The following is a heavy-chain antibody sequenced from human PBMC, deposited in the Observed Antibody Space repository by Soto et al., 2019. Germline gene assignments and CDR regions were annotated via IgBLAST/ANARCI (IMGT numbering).Heavy chain of an antibody. Sequence: EVQLLESGGGLVQPGGSLRLSCEASGFTFSNYAMSWVRQAPGKGLEWVAIISGSGDRTFYADSVKGRFTISRDTSKITLFLRMNSLRAEDTAVYYCAKGNRGDISGLHNYRWFDPWGQGTLVTVSS. CDR3: AKGNRGDISGLHNYRWFDP. D-gene: IGHD6-19*01. CDR1: GFTFSNYA. V-gene: IGHV3-23*01. CDR2: ISGSGDRT. J-gene: IGHJ5*02.